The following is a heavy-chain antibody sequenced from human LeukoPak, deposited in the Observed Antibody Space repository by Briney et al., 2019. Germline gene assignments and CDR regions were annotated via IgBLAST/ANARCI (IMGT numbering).Heavy chain of an antibody. Sequence: GGSLRLSCVASGFTFSNLAMGWVRQAPGKGLEWVAFISYDGSDEYYTESVEGRFTISRDNSKNTVYLQMNSLRTEDTAVYYCAKDLSIHYDTRGFDPWGQGTLVTVSS. J-gene: IGHJ5*02. V-gene: IGHV3-30*18. D-gene: IGHD3-22*01. CDR2: ISYDGSDE. CDR1: GFTFSNLA. CDR3: AKDLSIHYDTRGFDP.